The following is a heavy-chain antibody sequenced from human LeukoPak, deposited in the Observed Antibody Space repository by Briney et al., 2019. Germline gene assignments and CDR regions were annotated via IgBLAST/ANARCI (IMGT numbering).Heavy chain of an antibody. CDR1: GYTFTGYY. J-gene: IGHJ4*02. D-gene: IGHD3-10*01. Sequence: ASVKVSCKASGYTFTGYYMHWVRQAHGQGLEWMGWINPNSGGTNYAQKFQGRVTMTRDTSISTAYMELSRLRSDDTAVYYCARGHYYGSGSYYNGDYWGQGTLVTVSS. V-gene: IGHV1-2*02. CDR2: INPNSGGT. CDR3: ARGHYYGSGSYYNGDY.